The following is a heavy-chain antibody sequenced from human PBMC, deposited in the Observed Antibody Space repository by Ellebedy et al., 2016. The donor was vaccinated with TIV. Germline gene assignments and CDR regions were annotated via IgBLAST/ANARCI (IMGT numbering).Heavy chain of an antibody. D-gene: IGHD3-3*01. CDR1: GFTFSSYA. V-gene: IGHV3-23*01. Sequence: GESLKISXAASGFTFSSYAMSWVRQAPGKGLEWVSAISGSGGSTYYADSVKGRFTISRDNSKNTLYLQMNSLRAEDTAVYYCAKLSYYTYFDYWGQGTLVTVSS. J-gene: IGHJ4*02. CDR2: ISGSGGST. CDR3: AKLSYYTYFDY.